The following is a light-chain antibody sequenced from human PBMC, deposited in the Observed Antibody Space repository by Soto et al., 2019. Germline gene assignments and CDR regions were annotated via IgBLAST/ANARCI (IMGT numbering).Light chain of an antibody. V-gene: IGKV1-12*01. CDR2: AAT. J-gene: IGKJ4*01. CDR3: QQASSVPFT. CDR1: QVMSSC. Sequence: DIQMTQSPSSLAASVGDRVTITCRASQVMSSCLVWYQQKPGHAPKLLIYAATNLQSGVPSRFSGSASGTEFTLTISSVQPEDFATYYCQQASSVPFTFGGGTEVQIK.